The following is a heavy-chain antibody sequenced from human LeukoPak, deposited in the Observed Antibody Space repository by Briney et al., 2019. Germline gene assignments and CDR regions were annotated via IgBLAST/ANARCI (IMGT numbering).Heavy chain of an antibody. Sequence: GGSLRLSCAASGLSFSNYAMSWVRRAPGKGLEWVSAISGSGGSTYYADSVKGRFTISRDNSKNTLYLQMNSLRAEDTAVYYCAKDGLKRRTHAFDIWGQGTMVTVSS. CDR3: AKDGLKRRTHAFDI. CDR1: GLSFSNYA. CDR2: ISGSGGST. J-gene: IGHJ3*02. V-gene: IGHV3-23*01.